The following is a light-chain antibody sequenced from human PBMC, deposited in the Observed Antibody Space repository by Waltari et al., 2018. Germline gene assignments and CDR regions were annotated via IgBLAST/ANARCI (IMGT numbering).Light chain of an antibody. V-gene: IGKV1D-12*01. CDR1: QGLDNW. J-gene: IGKJ4*01. Sequence: DIQMTQSPSSVSASVGDRVTITCRASQGLDNWVSWYQQKPGEAPRLLFYYISNLETGVLSRFSGSGSGTEFTLTINSLQPEDYATYYCQQASRFPRTFGGGTKVDVK. CDR2: YIS. CDR3: QQASRFPRT.